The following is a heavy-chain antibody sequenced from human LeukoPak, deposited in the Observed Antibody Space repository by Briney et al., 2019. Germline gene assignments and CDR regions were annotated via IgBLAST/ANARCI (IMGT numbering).Heavy chain of an antibody. D-gene: IGHD6-19*01. Sequence: GGSLRLSCAASGFTFSSYAMHWVRQAPGKGLEWVAVISYDGSNKYYADSVKGRFTISRDNSKNTLYLQMNSLRAEDTAVYYCARVHSGWYSPSDYWGQRTLVTVSS. CDR1: GFTFSSYA. V-gene: IGHV3-30*04. CDR2: ISYDGSNK. J-gene: IGHJ4*02. CDR3: ARVHSGWYSPSDY.